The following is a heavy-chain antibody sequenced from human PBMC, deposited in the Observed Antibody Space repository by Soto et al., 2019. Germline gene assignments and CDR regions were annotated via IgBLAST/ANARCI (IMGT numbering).Heavy chain of an antibody. J-gene: IGHJ4*02. Sequence: QVQLVESGGGVVQPGRSLRLSCTASGFIFSDHAMHWVRQAPGKGLEWMALISFDGSNKYYADSVKGRCSIARDNSRNTLSLQMSSLRPEDTGVYYCVRDAETTVAVGLIYPDYWGLGALVTVSS. D-gene: IGHD6-19*01. V-gene: IGHV3-30-3*01. CDR3: VRDAETTVAVGLIYPDY. CDR1: GFIFSDHA. CDR2: ISFDGSNK.